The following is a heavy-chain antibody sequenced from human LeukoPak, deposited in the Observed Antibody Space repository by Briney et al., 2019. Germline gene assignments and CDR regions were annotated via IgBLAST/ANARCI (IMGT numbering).Heavy chain of an antibody. CDR1: GGSFSGYY. J-gene: IGHJ6*03. Sequence: KPSETQSLTCAVYGGSFSGYYWSWIRQPPGKGLEWIGEINHSGSTNYNPSLKSRVTISVDTSKNQFSLRPTSVTAADTAVYYCARGRGCSSTSCYTDYYYYMDVWGKGTTVTVSS. CDR3: ARGRGCSSTSCYTDYYYYMDV. CDR2: INHSGST. D-gene: IGHD2-2*02. V-gene: IGHV4-34*01.